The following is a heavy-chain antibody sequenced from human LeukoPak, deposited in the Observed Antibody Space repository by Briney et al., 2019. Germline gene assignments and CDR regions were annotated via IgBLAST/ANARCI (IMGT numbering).Heavy chain of an antibody. CDR3: ARDGVRRYCSGGSCYLSLDY. J-gene: IGHJ4*02. CDR2: IIPIFGTA. D-gene: IGHD2-15*01. Sequence: SVKVSCKASGGTFSSYAISWVRQAPGQGLEWMGGIIPIFGTANYVQKFQGRVTITTDESTSTAYMELSSLRSEDTAVYYCARDGVRRYCSGGSCYLSLDYWGQGTLVTVSS. V-gene: IGHV1-69*05. CDR1: GGTFSSYA.